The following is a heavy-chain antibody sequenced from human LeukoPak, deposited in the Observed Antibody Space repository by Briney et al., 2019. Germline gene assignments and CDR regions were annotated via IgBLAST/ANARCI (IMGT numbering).Heavy chain of an antibody. V-gene: IGHV6-1*01. CDR2: TYYRSKWYN. D-gene: IGHD5-12*01. CDR3: ARVASGYDGFDY. J-gene: IGHJ4*02. CDR1: GDSVSNNIAA. Sequence: SQTLSLTCAISGDSVSNNIAAWNWIRQSPSRGLEWLGRTYYRSKWYNDYAASVKSRITINPDTSKNQFSLKLSSVTAADTAVYYCARVASGYDGFDYWGQGTLVTVSS.